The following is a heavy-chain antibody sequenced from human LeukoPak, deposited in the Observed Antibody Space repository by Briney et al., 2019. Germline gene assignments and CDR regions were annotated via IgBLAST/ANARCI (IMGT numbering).Heavy chain of an antibody. CDR2: ISYDGSNK. Sequence: PGGSXRLSCAASGFTFSSYGMHWVRQAPGKGLEWVAVISYDGSNKYYADSVKGRFTISRDNSKNTLYLQMNSLRAEDTAVYYCAKNLMRRSYYYGMDVWGQGTTVTVSS. J-gene: IGHJ6*02. V-gene: IGHV3-30*18. CDR1: GFTFSSYG. D-gene: IGHD3-9*01. CDR3: AKNLMRRSYYYGMDV.